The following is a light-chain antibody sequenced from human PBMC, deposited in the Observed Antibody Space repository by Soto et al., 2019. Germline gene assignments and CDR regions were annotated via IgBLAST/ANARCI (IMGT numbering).Light chain of an antibody. CDR3: TSYPTVSTYV. CDR1: SSDVGGYNY. CDR2: DVR. V-gene: IGLV2-14*01. Sequence: QSALTQPASVSGSPGQSITISCTGTSSDVGGYNYVSWYQQHPGKAPKLMIYDVRNRPSGVSNRFSGSKSVNTASLTISGLQAEDEADYYCTSYPTVSTYVFGPGTKVTAL. J-gene: IGLJ1*01.